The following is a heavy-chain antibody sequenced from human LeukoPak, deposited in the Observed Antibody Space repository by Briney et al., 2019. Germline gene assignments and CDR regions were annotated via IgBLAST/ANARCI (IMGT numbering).Heavy chain of an antibody. CDR3: ARCNLGDSSNWRFDY. D-gene: IGHD6-13*01. Sequence: SETLSLTCTVSGGSISSGGYYWSWIRQPPGKGLEWIGYIYHSGSTYYNPSLKSRVTISVDRSKNQFSLKLSSVTAADTAVYYCARCNLGDSSNWRFDYWGQGTLVTVSS. J-gene: IGHJ4*02. CDR1: GGSISSGGYY. V-gene: IGHV4-30-2*01. CDR2: IYHSGST.